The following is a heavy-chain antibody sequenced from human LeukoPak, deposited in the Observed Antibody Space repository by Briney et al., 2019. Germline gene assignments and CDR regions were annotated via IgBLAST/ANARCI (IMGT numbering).Heavy chain of an antibody. V-gene: IGHV3-72*01. J-gene: IGHJ6*02. CDR2: TRNKINNYST. Sequence: GRSLRLSCAVSGFTFSDHYVDWVRQAPGKGLEWVCRTRNKINNYSTKYAASVQGRFTISRDDSKNPLYLQMNSLKTEDTAVYYCARVDYCSTTTCYRPWSVWGQGTTVTVSS. CDR1: GFTFSDHY. D-gene: IGHD2-2*02. CDR3: ARVDYCSTTTCYRPWSV.